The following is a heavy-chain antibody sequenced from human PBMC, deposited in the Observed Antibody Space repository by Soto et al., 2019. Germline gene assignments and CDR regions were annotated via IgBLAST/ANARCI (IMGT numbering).Heavy chain of an antibody. CDR2: IYYSGST. Sequence: QVQLQESGPGLVKPSQTLSLTCTVSGGSIRSGGYYWSWIRQHPGKGLEWIGYIYYSGSTYYNPSLKSRVTISVDTSKNQFSLKLSSVTAADTAVYYCARGVGSGWLNWFDTWGQGTLVTFAS. V-gene: IGHV4-31*03. CDR1: GGSIRSGGYY. D-gene: IGHD6-19*01. J-gene: IGHJ5*02. CDR3: ARGVGSGWLNWFDT.